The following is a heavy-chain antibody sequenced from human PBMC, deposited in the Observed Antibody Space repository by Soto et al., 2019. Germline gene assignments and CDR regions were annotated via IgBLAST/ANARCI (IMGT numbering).Heavy chain of an antibody. D-gene: IGHD3-22*01. Sequence: GESLKISCKGSGYSFTNYWIGWVRQMPGKGLEWMGIIYPADSDTRYSPSFQGQVTISADKSISTAYLQMNSLKTEDTAVYYCTRDVGNYHSSGYPLGGMDVWGQGTTVTVS. CDR2: IYPADSDT. CDR1: GYSFTNYW. J-gene: IGHJ6*02. CDR3: TRDVGNYHSSGYPLGGMDV. V-gene: IGHV5-51*01.